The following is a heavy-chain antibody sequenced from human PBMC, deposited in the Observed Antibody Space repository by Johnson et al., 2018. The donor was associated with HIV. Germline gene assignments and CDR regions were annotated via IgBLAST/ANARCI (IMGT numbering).Heavy chain of an antibody. CDR1: GFTLSSSA. Sequence: QVQLVESGGGVVQPGRSLRLSCEASGFTLSSSAFHWVRQAPGKGLEWVAVISYDGSNQYYADSVKGRFTISRDISKNTLYLQMSSLRTEDTAVYYCARDGRGLDAFDIWGQGTVVTVSS. V-gene: IGHV3-30*04. CDR2: ISYDGSNQ. J-gene: IGHJ3*02. D-gene: IGHD3/OR15-3a*01. CDR3: ARDGRGLDAFDI.